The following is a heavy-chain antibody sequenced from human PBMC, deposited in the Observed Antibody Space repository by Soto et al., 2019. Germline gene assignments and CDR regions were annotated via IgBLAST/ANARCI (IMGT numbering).Heavy chain of an antibody. CDR3: ARGPGGPDGPGDY. V-gene: IGHV1-3*01. CDR2: INAGNGNT. J-gene: IGHJ4*02. D-gene: IGHD2-15*01. CDR1: GYTFTNYA. Sequence: QVQLVQSGAEVKKPGASVKVSCKASGYTFTNYAMHWVRQAPGQRLEWMGWINAGNGNTKYSQKFQGRVTITRDTSASTAYMDLISLRSEDTAVYYCARGPGGPDGPGDYWGQETLVTVSS.